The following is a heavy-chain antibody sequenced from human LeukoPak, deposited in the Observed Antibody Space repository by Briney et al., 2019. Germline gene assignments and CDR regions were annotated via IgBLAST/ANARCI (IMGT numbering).Heavy chain of an antibody. CDR1: GYTFTSHG. V-gene: IGHV1-18*01. Sequence: ASVKVSCKPSGYTFTSHGISWVRQAPGQGLEWMGWICAYKGNTNYAQKFQGRVTMTTDTSTSTAYMELRSLRSDDTAVYYCATESGTYQFDHWGQGTLVTVSS. CDR3: ATESGTYQFDH. D-gene: IGHD1-26*01. J-gene: IGHJ4*02. CDR2: ICAYKGNT.